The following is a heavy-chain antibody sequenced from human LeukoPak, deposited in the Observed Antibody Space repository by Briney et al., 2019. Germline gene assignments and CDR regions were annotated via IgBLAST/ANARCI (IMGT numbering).Heavy chain of an antibody. J-gene: IGHJ4*02. V-gene: IGHV3-48*01. CDR2: ISTSGGTI. CDR1: GFTFSSSS. D-gene: IGHD2-21*01. Sequence: GGSLRLSCAASGFTFSSSSMNWVRQAPEKGLEWVSYISTSGGTIYYTDSVKGRFTISRDNAKNSLYLQMDSLRAEDTAVYYCARHIPFDCWGQGTLVTVSS. CDR3: ARHIPFDC.